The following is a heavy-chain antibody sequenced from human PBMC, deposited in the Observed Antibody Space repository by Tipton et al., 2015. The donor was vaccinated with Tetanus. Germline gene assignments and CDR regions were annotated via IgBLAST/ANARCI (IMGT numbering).Heavy chain of an antibody. CDR3: ARDQAVFDY. CDR1: GGSFSGYY. D-gene: IGHD6-25*01. V-gene: IGHV4-34*01. CDR2: INHSGST. J-gene: IGHJ4*02. Sequence: TLSLTCAVYGGSFSGYYWSWIRQPPGKGLEWIGEINHSGSTNYNPSLKSRVTISVDTSKNQFSLKLSSVTAADTAVYYCARDQAVFDYWGQGTLVTVSS.